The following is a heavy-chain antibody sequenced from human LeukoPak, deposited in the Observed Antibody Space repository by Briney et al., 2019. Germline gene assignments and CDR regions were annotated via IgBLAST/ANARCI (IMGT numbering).Heavy chain of an antibody. D-gene: IGHD4-11*01. V-gene: IGHV4-4*07. Sequence: SETLSLTCTVSGGSISGYYWSWIRQPAGRALEWIGRIYTSENTYYNPSLKSRVTMSVDTSTKQVSLKLTSVTAADTAVYYCARGLGLTTVLYFQHWGQGTLVTVSS. J-gene: IGHJ1*01. CDR1: GGSISGYY. CDR3: ARGLGLTTVLYFQH. CDR2: IYTSENT.